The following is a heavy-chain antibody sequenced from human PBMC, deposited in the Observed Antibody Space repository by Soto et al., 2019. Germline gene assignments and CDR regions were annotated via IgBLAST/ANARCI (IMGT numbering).Heavy chain of an antibody. Sequence: SETLSLTCTVSGASVSSGDYYWSWIRLPPGKGPEWIGYVYYSGSTNNNPSLRSRVTMSVDTSKNQFSLKLSSVTAADTAVYYCARLDCVSNRCHFDYWGQGTLVT. V-gene: IGHV4-61*08. J-gene: IGHJ4*02. D-gene: IGHD2-2*01. CDR1: GASVSSGDYY. CDR3: ARLDCVSNRCHFDY. CDR2: VYYSGST.